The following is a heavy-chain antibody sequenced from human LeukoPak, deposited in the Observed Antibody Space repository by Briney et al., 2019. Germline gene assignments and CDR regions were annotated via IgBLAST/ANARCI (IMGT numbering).Heavy chain of an antibody. D-gene: IGHD1-14*01. V-gene: IGHV4-34*01. J-gene: IGHJ4*02. Sequence: SETLSLTCAVYGGSFSGYFWSWIRQTPGKGLEWIGETDHSGTTNYNPSLKSRVIISPDTSKSQFSLKVNSVTAADTAVYYCARGYKASPLHNAIDSWGQGTLVTVSS. CDR2: TDHSGTT. CDR1: GGSFSGYF. CDR3: ARGYKASPLHNAIDS.